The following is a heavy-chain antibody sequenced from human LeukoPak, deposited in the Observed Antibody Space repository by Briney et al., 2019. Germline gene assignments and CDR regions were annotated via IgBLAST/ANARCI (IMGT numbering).Heavy chain of an antibody. J-gene: IGHJ6*03. D-gene: IGHD3-10*01. CDR1: GGSISSGGYY. CDR2: IYYSGSL. V-gene: IGHV4-31*03. Sequence: PSQTLSLPCTVSGGSISSGGYYWSWIRQHPGKGLEWIGYIYYSGSLYYNPSLKSRVTISVDTSKNQFSLKLSSVTGADTAVYYCARARGRGYYYYMDVWGKGTTVTVSS. CDR3: ARARGRGYYYYMDV.